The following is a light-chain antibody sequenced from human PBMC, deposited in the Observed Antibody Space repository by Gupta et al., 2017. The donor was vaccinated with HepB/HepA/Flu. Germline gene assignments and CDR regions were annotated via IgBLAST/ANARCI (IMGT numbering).Light chain of an antibody. Sequence: EIVLTQSPATLSLSPGERATLSCRASQSVSSNLAWYQQKPGQAPRLLIYEASNRATGIPATISGRELEDFAVYFCQQRDNWPPDATFGQGTRLEI. J-gene: IGKJ5*01. CDR2: EAS. V-gene: IGKV3-11*01. CDR1: QSVSSN. CDR3: QQRDNWPPDAT.